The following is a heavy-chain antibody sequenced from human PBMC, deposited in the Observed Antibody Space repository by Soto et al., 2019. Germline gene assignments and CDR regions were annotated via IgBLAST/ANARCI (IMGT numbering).Heavy chain of an antibody. CDR3: ARHQGVVPAATPTGWYFDL. CDR2: IYYSGST. Sequence: SETLSLTCTVSGGSISSSSYYWGWIRQPPGKGLEWIGSIYYSGSTYYNPSLKSRVTISVDTSKNQFSLKLSSVTAADTAVYYCARHQGVVPAATPTGWYFDLWGRGTLVTVSS. CDR1: GGSISSSSYY. V-gene: IGHV4-39*01. D-gene: IGHD2-2*02. J-gene: IGHJ2*01.